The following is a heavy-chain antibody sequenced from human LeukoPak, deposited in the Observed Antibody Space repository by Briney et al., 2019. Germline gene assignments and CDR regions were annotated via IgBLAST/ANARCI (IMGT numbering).Heavy chain of an antibody. Sequence: GASLKVSCKASGDTFSSYAINWVRQAPGQGLEWVGGIGPNLRTLSYSQTFQGRLTTTADESTTTTYMEMRSLRSEDTAMYYCASLDSSTSSWDTWGPGTLVTVSS. D-gene: IGHD6-13*01. CDR1: GDTFSSYA. CDR3: ASLDSSTSSWDT. V-gene: IGHV1-69*13. CDR2: IGPNLRTL. J-gene: IGHJ5*02.